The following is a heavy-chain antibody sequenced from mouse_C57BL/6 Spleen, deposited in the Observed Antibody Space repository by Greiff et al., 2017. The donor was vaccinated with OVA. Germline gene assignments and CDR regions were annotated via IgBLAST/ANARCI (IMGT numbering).Heavy chain of an antibody. Sequence: VQLQQSGPELVKPGASVKIPCKASGYTFTDYNMDWVKQSHGKSLEWIGDINPNNGGTIYNQKFKGKATLTVDKSSSTAYMELRSLTSEDTAVYYCARLRGTGWYFDVWGTGTTVTVSS. CDR3: ARLRGTGWYFDV. V-gene: IGHV1-18*01. D-gene: IGHD3-3*01. J-gene: IGHJ1*03. CDR2: INPNNGGT. CDR1: GYTFTDYN.